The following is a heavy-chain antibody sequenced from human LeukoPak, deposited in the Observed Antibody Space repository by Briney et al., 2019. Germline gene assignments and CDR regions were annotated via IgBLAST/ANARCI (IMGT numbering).Heavy chain of an antibody. J-gene: IGHJ4*02. CDR3: ARDLHAPGTSYLNY. CDR2: IIPIFGTA. V-gene: IGHV1-69*01. D-gene: IGHD1/OR15-1a*01. Sequence: GSSVKVSCKASGGTFSSYAISWVRQAPGQGLEWMGGIIPIFGTANYAQKFQGRVTITADESTSTAYMELSSLRSEDTAVYYCARDLHAPGTSYLNYWGQGTLVTVSS. CDR1: GGTFSSYA.